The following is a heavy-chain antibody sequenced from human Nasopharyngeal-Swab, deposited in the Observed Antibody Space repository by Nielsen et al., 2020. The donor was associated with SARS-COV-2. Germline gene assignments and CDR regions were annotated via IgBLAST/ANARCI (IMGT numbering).Heavy chain of an antibody. CDR1: GGTFSSYA. V-gene: IGHV1-69*04. CDR3: ARDATYGQLGNFDY. D-gene: IGHD6-13*01. CDR2: IIPILGIA. Sequence: PSVKVSCKASGGTFSSYAISWVRQAPGQGLEWMGRIIPILGIANYAQKFQGRVTITADKSTSTAYMELSSLRSEDTAVYYCARDATYGQLGNFDYWGQGTLVTVSS. J-gene: IGHJ4*02.